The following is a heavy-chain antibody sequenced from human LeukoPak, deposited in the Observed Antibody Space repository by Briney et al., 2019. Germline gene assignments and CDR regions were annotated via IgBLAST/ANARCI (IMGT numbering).Heavy chain of an antibody. Sequence: SETLSLTCAVYGGPFSGYYWSWIRQPPGKGLEWIGEINHSGSTNYNPSLKSRVTISVDTSKNQFSLKLSSVTAADTAVYYCARGPSSEDAFDIWGQGTMAAVSS. J-gene: IGHJ3*02. CDR3: ARGPSSEDAFDI. CDR1: GGPFSGYY. V-gene: IGHV4-34*01. CDR2: INHSGST.